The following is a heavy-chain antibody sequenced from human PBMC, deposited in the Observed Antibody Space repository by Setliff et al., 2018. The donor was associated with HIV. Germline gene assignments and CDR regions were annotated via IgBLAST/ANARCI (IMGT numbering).Heavy chain of an antibody. J-gene: IGHJ4*02. V-gene: IGHV1-18*04. CDR2: INAGNGNT. CDR1: GYSFTSYW. D-gene: IGHD6-6*01. CDR3: ARDKYSSSENFDY. Sequence: GESLKISCKGSGYSFTSYWIGWVRQMPGKGLEWMGINAGNGNTKYSQKLQGRITMTRDTSTSTVYMELRSLRSEDTAVYYCARDKYSSSENFDYWGQGTLVTVSS.